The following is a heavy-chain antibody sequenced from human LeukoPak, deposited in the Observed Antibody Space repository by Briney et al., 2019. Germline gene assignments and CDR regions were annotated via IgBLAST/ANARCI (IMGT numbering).Heavy chain of an antibody. Sequence: SETLSLTCTVAAGSISISSYYWGWIRQPSGKGLERIGSIYYSESTYYNQSLKSRVTISVDTSKNQFSLKLSSVTAADTAVYYCARHLDASISDAFDIWGQGTMVTVSS. J-gene: IGHJ3*02. CDR3: ARHLDASISDAFDI. V-gene: IGHV4-39*01. CDR2: IYYSEST. CDR1: AGSISISSYY.